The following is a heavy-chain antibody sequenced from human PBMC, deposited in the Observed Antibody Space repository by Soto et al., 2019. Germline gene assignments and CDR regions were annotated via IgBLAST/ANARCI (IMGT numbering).Heavy chain of an antibody. D-gene: IGHD2-15*01. CDR1: GFTFSSYA. CDR3: AKDYGSGYCSGGSCYSDWYFDL. Sequence: EVQLLESGGGLVQPGGSLRLSCAASGFTFSSYAMSWVRQAPGKGLEWVSAISGSGGSTYYADSVKGRFTISRDNPKNTLYLQMNSLRAEDTAVYYCAKDYGSGYCSGGSCYSDWYFDLWGRGTLVTVSS. J-gene: IGHJ2*01. CDR2: ISGSGGST. V-gene: IGHV3-23*01.